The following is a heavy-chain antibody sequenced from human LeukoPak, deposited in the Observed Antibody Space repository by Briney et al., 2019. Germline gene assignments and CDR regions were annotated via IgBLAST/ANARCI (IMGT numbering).Heavy chain of an antibody. CDR2: INTDGSST. J-gene: IGHJ6*03. CDR1: GFTFSSYW. V-gene: IGHV3-74*01. D-gene: IGHD2-21*01. Sequence: PGGSLRLSCAASGFTFSSYWMHWVRQAPGKGLVWVSRINTDGSSTSYADSVKGRFTISRDNAKNSLYLQMNSLRAEDTAVYYCAGDSLVGYYYMDVWGKGTTVTVSS. CDR3: AGDSLVGYYYMDV.